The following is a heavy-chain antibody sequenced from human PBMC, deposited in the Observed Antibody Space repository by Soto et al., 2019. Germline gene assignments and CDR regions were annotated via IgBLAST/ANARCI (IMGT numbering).Heavy chain of an antibody. Sequence: GGSLRLSCAASGFTFSNAWMNWVRQAPGKGLEWVGRIKSKTDGGTTDYAAPVKGRFTISRDDSKNTLYLQMNSLKTEDTAVYYCTTGRPYYDILTGYSPPPYYYYGMDVWGQGTTVTVSS. CDR3: TTGRPYYDILTGYSPPPYYYYGMDV. D-gene: IGHD3-9*01. V-gene: IGHV3-15*07. CDR1: GFTFSNAW. J-gene: IGHJ6*02. CDR2: IKSKTDGGTT.